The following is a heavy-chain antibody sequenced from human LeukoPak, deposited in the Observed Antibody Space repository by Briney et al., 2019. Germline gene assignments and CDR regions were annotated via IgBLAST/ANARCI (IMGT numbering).Heavy chain of an antibody. J-gene: IGHJ3*02. Sequence: SETLSLTCAVYGGSFSGYYWSWIRQPPEKGLEWIGEINHSGSTNYNPSLKSRVTISVDTSKNQFSLKLSSVTAADTAVYYCARGRPTKYYYDSSGYYFLRAFDIWGQGTMVTVSS. V-gene: IGHV4-34*01. CDR1: GGSFSGYY. CDR2: INHSGST. D-gene: IGHD3-22*01. CDR3: ARGRPTKYYYDSSGYYFLRAFDI.